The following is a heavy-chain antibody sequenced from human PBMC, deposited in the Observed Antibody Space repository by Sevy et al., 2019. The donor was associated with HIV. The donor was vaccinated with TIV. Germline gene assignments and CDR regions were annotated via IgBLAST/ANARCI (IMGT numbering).Heavy chain of an antibody. CDR2: IRFAATIK. J-gene: IGHJ6*02. Sequence: GGSLRLSCAASGFTFSNYGMRWVRQTPGKGLEWVAFIRFAATIKYYRDSVKGRLTISRDNSKSTLYLEMNSLRAEDTADCVCAKVSRMVEISAGIFYYYGMDVWGQGTTVTVSS. D-gene: IGHD6-19*01. CDR3: AKVSRMVEISAGIFYYYGMDV. CDR1: GFTFSNYG. V-gene: IGHV3-30*02.